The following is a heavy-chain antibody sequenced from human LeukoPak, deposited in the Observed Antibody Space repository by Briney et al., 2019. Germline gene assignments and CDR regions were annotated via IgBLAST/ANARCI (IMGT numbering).Heavy chain of an antibody. V-gene: IGHV1-2*06. CDR3: ARNSGSIVVVPTAAPDY. J-gene: IGHJ4*02. CDR1: GYTFTGYY. Sequence: ASVKVSCKASGYTFTGYYMHWVRQAPGLGLEWMGRINPNSGGTNYAQKFQGRVTMTRDTSISTAYMELSRLRSDDTAVYYCARNSGSIVVVPTAAPDYWGQGTLVTVSS. CDR2: INPNSGGT. D-gene: IGHD2-2*01.